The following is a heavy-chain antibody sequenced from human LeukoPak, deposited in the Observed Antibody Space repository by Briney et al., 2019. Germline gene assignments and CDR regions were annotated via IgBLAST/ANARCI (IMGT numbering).Heavy chain of an antibody. CDR2: IDPSDSYT. Sequence: GESLRISCKGSGYSFTSYWISWVRQMPGKGMEWMGRIDPSDSYTNYSPSFQGHVTISADKSISTAYLQWSSLKASDTAMYYRARARGYSYGSHGDWGQGTLVTVSS. CDR3: ARARGYSYGSHGD. J-gene: IGHJ4*02. CDR1: GYSFTSYW. D-gene: IGHD5-18*01. V-gene: IGHV5-10-1*01.